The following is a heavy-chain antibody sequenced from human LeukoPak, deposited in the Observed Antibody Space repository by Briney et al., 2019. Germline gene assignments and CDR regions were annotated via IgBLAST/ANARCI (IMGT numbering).Heavy chain of an antibody. CDR3: AGQQLVRPREYYFDY. J-gene: IGHJ4*02. V-gene: IGHV1-46*03. Sequence: ASVKVSCKASGYTFTSYYMHWVRQAPGQGLEWMGIINPSGGTTSYAQKFQGRVTMTRDTSTSTVYMELSSLRSEDTAVYYCAGQQLVRPREYYFDYWGQGTLVTVSS. CDR2: INPSGGTT. D-gene: IGHD6-13*01. CDR1: GYTFTSYY.